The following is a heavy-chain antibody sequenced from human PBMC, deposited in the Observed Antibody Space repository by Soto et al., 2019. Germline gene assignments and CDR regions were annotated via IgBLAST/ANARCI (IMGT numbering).Heavy chain of an antibody. Sequence: ASVKVSCKASGYTFTSYGISWVRQAPGQGLEWMGWISADNANTNYAQNLQGRVTMTTDTSTSTAYMELRSLTSDDTAVYYCARDRSNHDYWGHATLVTVSS. D-gene: IGHD4-4*01. CDR3: ARDRSNHDY. V-gene: IGHV1-18*01. CDR1: GYTFTSYG. CDR2: ISADNANT. J-gene: IGHJ4*01.